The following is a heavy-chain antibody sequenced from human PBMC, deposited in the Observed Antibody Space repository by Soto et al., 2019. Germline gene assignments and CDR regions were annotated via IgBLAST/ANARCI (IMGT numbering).Heavy chain of an antibody. CDR2: ISAYNGNT. CDR3: ARGTYKDF. CDR1: GYTFITYG. D-gene: IGHD1-1*01. Sequence: QVQLVQSGAEVKKPGASVKVSCKASGYTFITYGINWVRQAPGQGLEWMAWISAYNGNTYYAQNFQGRGTITTDTSTSTAYMELRSLRSDDTAIYYCARGTYKDFWGQGTLVTVSS. V-gene: IGHV1-18*01. J-gene: IGHJ4*02.